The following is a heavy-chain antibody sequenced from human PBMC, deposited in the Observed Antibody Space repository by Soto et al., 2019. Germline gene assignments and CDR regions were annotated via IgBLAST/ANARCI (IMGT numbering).Heavy chain of an antibody. D-gene: IGHD5-18*01. CDR1: GYSFTSYY. J-gene: IGHJ4*02. CDR2: INPSGGST. Sequence: GTSVKVSCEASGYSFTSYYMHWVRQAPGQGLEWMGIINPSGGSTSYAQKFQGRVTMTRDTSTSTVYMYLQMNSLTVEDTAIYYCASLETARIQIAGYWGQGSQVTVSS. V-gene: IGHV1-46*01. CDR3: ASLETARIQIAGY.